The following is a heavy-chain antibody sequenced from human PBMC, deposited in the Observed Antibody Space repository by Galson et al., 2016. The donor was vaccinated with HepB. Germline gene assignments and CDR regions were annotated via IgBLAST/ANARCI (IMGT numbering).Heavy chain of an antibody. CDR1: GFSLSTTGLR. Sequence: PALVKPTQTLTLTCTFSGFSLSTTGLRVSWIRQPPGKALEWLARIDWDDDKFYSTSLKTRLTISMDTSKNQVVLTMTNMDPVDTATYYCARMGHHRLEFDYWGQGTLVTVSS. J-gene: IGHJ4*02. CDR2: IDWDDDK. CDR3: ARMGHHRLEFDY. D-gene: IGHD3-3*01. V-gene: IGHV2-70*04.